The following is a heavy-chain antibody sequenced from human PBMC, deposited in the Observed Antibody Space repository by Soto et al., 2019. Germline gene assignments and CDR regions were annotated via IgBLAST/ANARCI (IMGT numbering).Heavy chain of an antibody. CDR1: GFTFSSYW. CDR2: IKQDGSEK. V-gene: IGHV3-7*01. D-gene: IGHD7-27*01. J-gene: IGHJ3*02. Sequence: GGSLRLSCAASGFTFSSYWMSWVRQAPGKGLEWVANIKQDGSEKYYVDSVKGRFTISRDNAKNSLYLQMNSLRAEDTAVYYCARDPRWGSLVRYAFDIWGQGTMVTVSS. CDR3: ARDPRWGSLVRYAFDI.